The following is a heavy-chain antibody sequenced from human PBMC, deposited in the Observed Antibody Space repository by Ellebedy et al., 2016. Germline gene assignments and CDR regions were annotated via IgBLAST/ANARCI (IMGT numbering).Heavy chain of an antibody. CDR2: IIPIFGTA. J-gene: IGHJ6*03. D-gene: IGHD1-26*01. CDR1: GGTFSSYA. CDR3: ARGWELRSDYYYYYMDV. Sequence: SVKVSXKASGGTFSSYAISWVRQAPGQGLEWMGGIIPIFGTANYAQKFQGRVTITADESTSTAYMELSSLRSEDTAVYYCARGWELRSDYYYYYMDVWGKGTTVTVSS. V-gene: IGHV1-69*13.